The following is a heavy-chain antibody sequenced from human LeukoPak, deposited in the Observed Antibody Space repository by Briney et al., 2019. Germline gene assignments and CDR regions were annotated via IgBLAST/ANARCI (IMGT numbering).Heavy chain of an antibody. J-gene: IGHJ4*02. CDR1: GFSFSSYG. D-gene: IGHD1-26*01. V-gene: IGHV3-33*01. CDR2: IWYDGSNK. CDR3: AREALHSGSDPNYFDY. Sequence: GGSLRLSCAASGFSFSSYGMHWVRQAPGKGLEWVAVIWYDGSNKYYADSVKGRFTISRDNSKNTLYLQMNSLRAEDTAVYYCAREALHSGSDPNYFDYWGQGTLVTVSS.